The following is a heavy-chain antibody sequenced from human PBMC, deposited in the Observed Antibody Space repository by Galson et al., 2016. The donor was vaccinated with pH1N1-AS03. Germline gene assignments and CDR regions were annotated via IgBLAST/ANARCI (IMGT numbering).Heavy chain of an antibody. CDR3: ARSDRVLTAASTRPEGGDY. CDR2: IYHSGST. CDR1: GYSISSGYC. D-gene: IGHD6-13*01. J-gene: IGHJ4*02. Sequence: SETLSLTCAVSGYSISSGYCWGRIRQPPGKGLEWIGSIYHSGSTYYNPSLKSRVTISIDTSKNQFSLKLSSVTAADTAVYYCARSDRVLTAASTRPEGGDYWGQGTLVTVSS. V-gene: IGHV4-38-2*01.